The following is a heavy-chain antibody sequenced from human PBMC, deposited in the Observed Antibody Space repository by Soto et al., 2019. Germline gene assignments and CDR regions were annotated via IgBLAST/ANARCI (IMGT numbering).Heavy chain of an antibody. Sequence: PSETLSLTCAVSGYSMTSGYYWGWVRQPPGKGLEWLGSIYHGGSIYYNPSLKSRVTISLDTSKNHFSLDLTSVTAADTAVYYCARTFDSYGMDVWGQGTTVT. CDR1: GYSMTSGYY. J-gene: IGHJ6*02. D-gene: IGHD3-3*01. CDR2: IYHGGSI. CDR3: ARTFDSYGMDV. V-gene: IGHV4-38-2*01.